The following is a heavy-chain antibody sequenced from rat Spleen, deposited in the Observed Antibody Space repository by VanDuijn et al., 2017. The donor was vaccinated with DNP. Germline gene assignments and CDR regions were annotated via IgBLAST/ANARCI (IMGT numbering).Heavy chain of an antibody. CDR3: ARRTLGVGFAY. D-gene: IGHD4-3*01. J-gene: IGHJ3*01. CDR2: VYPGNGGT. Sequence: QVQLQQSGAELAKPGTSVKVSCKASGYTFTSYYIYWVKQRPGQGLEWIGYVYPGNGGTYYGEKFKGKATFAADTSSSTAYMLLGSLTPEDSAYYFCARRTLGVGFAYWGQGTLVTVSS. CDR1: GYTFTSYY. V-gene: IGHV1-35*01.